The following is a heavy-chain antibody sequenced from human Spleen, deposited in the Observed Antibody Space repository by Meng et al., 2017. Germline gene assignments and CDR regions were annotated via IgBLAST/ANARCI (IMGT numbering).Heavy chain of an antibody. CDR1: GGSFSGYY. J-gene: IGHJ4*02. D-gene: IGHD3-22*01. Sequence: QVQLQQWGAGLFKPSETPSLTCAVYGGSFSGYYWSWIRQPPGKGLEWIGEINHSGSTNYNPSLKSRVTISVDTSKNQFSLKLSSVTAPDTAVYYCARRVHDGSGHHYFDYWGQGTLVTVSS. CDR2: INHSGST. V-gene: IGHV4-34*01. CDR3: ARRVHDGSGHHYFDY.